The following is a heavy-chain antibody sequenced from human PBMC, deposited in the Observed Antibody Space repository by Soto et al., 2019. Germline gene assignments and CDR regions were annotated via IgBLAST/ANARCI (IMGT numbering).Heavy chain of an antibody. CDR3: ARGPGYSSGGDAFDI. J-gene: IGHJ3*02. Sequence: SSETLSLTCTVSGGSISSYYWSWIRQPPGKGLEWIGYIYYSGSTNYNPSLKSRVTISVDTSKNQFSLKLSSVTAADTAVYYCARGPGYSSGGDAFDIWGQGTMVTVS. D-gene: IGHD6-19*01. CDR1: GGSISSYY. V-gene: IGHV4-59*01. CDR2: IYYSGST.